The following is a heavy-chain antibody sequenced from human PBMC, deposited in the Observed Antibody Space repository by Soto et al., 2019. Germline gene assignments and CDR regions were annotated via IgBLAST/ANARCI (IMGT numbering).Heavy chain of an antibody. Sequence: SETLSLTCTVYGGSFSGYYWSWIRQPPGKGLEWIGEINHSGSTNYNPSLKSRVTISVDTSKNQFSLKLSSVTAADTAVYYCARASWFGELLEGFDPWGQGTLVTVSS. J-gene: IGHJ5*02. V-gene: IGHV4-34*01. CDR1: GGSFSGYY. CDR2: INHSGST. CDR3: ARASWFGELLEGFDP. D-gene: IGHD3-10*01.